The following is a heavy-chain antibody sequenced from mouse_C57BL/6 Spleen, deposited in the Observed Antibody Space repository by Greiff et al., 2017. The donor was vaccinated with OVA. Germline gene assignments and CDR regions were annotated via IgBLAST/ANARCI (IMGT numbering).Heavy chain of an antibody. CDR1: GYTFTSYG. CDR3: ARWEGDY. Sequence: VKLMESGAELARPGASVKLSCKASGYTFTSYGISWVKQRTGQGLEWIGEIYPRSGNTYYNEKFKGKATLTADKSSSTAYMELRSLTSEDSAVYFCARWEGDYWGQGTSVTVSS. J-gene: IGHJ4*01. V-gene: IGHV1-81*01. CDR2: IYPRSGNT. D-gene: IGHD4-1*01.